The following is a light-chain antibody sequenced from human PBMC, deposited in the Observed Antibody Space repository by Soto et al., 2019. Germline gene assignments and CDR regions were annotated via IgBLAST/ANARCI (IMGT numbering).Light chain of an antibody. Sequence: DIVMTQSPDSLAVSLGERATINCKSSQSLFFSSNNNDYLAWYQQKPGQPPKLLIYWASTRESGVPDRFSGSGSGTDFTLTISSLQAEDVAVYYCQQYYDTPQTFGQGTKVEIK. CDR3: QQYYDTPQT. CDR1: QSLFFSSNNNDY. J-gene: IGKJ1*01. CDR2: WAS. V-gene: IGKV4-1*01.